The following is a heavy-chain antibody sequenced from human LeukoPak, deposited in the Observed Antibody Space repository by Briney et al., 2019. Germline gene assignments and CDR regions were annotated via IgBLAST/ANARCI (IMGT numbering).Heavy chain of an antibody. Sequence: SPSETLSLTCAVYGGSFSGYYWSWIRQPPGKGLEWIGEINHSGSTNYNPSLRSRVTVSVHTSKNQLSLKLSSVTAADTAVYYCARQWLVSPLFDYWGQGTLVTVSS. V-gene: IGHV4-34*01. J-gene: IGHJ4*02. CDR2: INHSGST. CDR1: GGSFSGYY. CDR3: ARQWLVSPLFDY. D-gene: IGHD6-19*01.